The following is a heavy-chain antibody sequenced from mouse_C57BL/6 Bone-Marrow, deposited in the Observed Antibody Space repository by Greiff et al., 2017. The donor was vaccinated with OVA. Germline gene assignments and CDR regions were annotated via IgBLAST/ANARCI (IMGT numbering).Heavy chain of an antibody. CDR1: GYTFTSYW. CDR3: ARSGTGVDY. D-gene: IGHD4-1*01. CDR2: IDPSDSYT. Sequence: VKLQQPGAELVRPGTSVKLSCKASGYTFTSYWMHWVKQRPGQGLEWIGVIDPSDSYTNYNQKFKGKATLTVDTSSSTAYMQLSSLTSEDSAVYYCARSGTGVDYWGQGTTLTVSS. J-gene: IGHJ2*01. V-gene: IGHV1-59*01.